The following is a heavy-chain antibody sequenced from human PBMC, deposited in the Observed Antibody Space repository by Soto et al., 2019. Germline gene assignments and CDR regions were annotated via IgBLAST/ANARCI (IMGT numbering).Heavy chain of an antibody. V-gene: IGHV3-21*01. CDR1: GFTLSSYS. J-gene: IGHJ4*02. D-gene: IGHD4-17*01. CDR3: ARDYLGDYGYQDY. CDR2: XSXXSXXX. Sequence: GGALRLSSAASGFTLSSYSMTWVRQAPGKGLEXVSXXSXXSXXXXXAXXVKGRFTISGDNAKNSLYLQMNSLRAEDTAVYYCARDYLGDYGYQDYWGQGTLVTVS.